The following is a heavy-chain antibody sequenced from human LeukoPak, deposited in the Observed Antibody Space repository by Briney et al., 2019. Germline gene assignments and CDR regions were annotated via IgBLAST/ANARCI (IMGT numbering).Heavy chain of an antibody. CDR1: GFTFGDYA. V-gene: IGHV3-49*04. CDR3: TRDWGWV. D-gene: IGHD3-16*01. CDR2: IRSKAYGGTT. J-gene: IGHJ4*02. Sequence: GGSLRLSCTASGFTFGDYAMSWVRQAPGKGLEWVGFIRSKAYGGTTQYAASVKGRFTISRDDSKSIAYLQMNSLKTEDTAVYYCTRDWGWVWGQGTLDTVSS.